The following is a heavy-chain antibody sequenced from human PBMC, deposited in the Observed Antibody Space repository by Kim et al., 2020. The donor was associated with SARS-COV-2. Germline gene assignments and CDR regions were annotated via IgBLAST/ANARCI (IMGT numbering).Heavy chain of an antibody. J-gene: IGHJ5*02. Sequence: SETLSLTCTVSGGSISSSTYYWGWIRQPPGKGLEWIGTIYFSGSTYYNPSLKSRVTISVDTSKNQFSLKLTSVTAADTAVYYCARAKDNVWFDPWGQGTLVTVSS. CDR1: GGSISSSTYY. CDR3: ARAKDNVWFDP. D-gene: IGHD3-10*02. V-gene: IGHV4-39*07. CDR2: IYFSGST.